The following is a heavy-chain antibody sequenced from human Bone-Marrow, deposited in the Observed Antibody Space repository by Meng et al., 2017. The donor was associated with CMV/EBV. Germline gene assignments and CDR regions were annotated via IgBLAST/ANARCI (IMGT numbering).Heavy chain of an antibody. J-gene: IGHJ6*02. CDR1: GGSFSGYY. D-gene: IGHD3-10*01. CDR2: INHSGST. CDR3: ARDNVVWFGDPGGMDV. Sequence: SETLSLTCAVYGGSFSGYYWSWIRQPPGKGLEWIGEINHSGSTNYNPSLKSRVTISVDTSKNQFSLKLSSVTAADTAVYYCARDNVVWFGDPGGMDVWGQGTTVTVS. V-gene: IGHV4-34*01.